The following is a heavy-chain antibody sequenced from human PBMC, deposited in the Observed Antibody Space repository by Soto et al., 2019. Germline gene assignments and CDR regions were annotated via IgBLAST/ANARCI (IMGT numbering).Heavy chain of an antibody. CDR1: GGSISSGDYY. CDR2: IYYSGST. V-gene: IGHV4-30-4*01. CDR3: ARDLNDFRFDP. J-gene: IGHJ5*02. Sequence: PSLTCTVSGGSISSGDYYWSWIRQPPGKGLEWIGYIYYSGSTYYNPSLKSRVTISVDTSKNQFSLKLSSVTAADTAVYYCARDLNDFRFDPWGQGTLVTVSS. D-gene: IGHD3-3*01.